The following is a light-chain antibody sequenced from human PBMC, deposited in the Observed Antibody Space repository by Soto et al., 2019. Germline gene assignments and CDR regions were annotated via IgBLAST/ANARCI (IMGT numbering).Light chain of an antibody. CDR3: QQYYSTPIT. V-gene: IGKV4-1*01. J-gene: IGKJ3*01. Sequence: DIVMTQSPDSLAVSLGERATINCKSSQSVLYRSNNKKYLAWYQQKPGQPPKLLINWASTRESGVPERFSGSGSGTDFTLTISSLQAEDVAIYYCQQYYSTPITFGPGTKVDIK. CDR1: QSVLYRSNNKKY. CDR2: WAS.